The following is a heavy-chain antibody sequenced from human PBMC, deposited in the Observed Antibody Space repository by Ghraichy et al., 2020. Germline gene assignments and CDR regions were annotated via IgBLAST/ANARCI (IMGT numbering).Heavy chain of an antibody. CDR2: SRNKANSYTT. J-gene: IGHJ3*01. Sequence: GGSLRLSCGASGLILSDSHMDWVRQAPGKGLEWVGRSRNKANSYTTEYAASVKGRFTVSRDDSKNSLSLQMNSLKTEDTAVYYCSTASGFWGQGTTVTVS. CDR1: GLILSDSH. V-gene: IGHV3-72*01. D-gene: IGHD2-2*01. CDR3: STASGF.